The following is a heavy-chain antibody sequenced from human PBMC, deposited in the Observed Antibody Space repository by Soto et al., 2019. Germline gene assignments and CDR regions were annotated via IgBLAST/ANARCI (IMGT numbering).Heavy chain of an antibody. D-gene: IGHD5-12*01. CDR2: IYSGGST. CDR3: AREKDSGYDWGG. J-gene: IGHJ4*02. CDR1: GFTVSSNY. Sequence: GGSVRLSCAASGFTVSSNYMSWVRQAPGKGLEWVSVIYSGGSTYYADSVKGRFTISRDNSKNTLYLQMNSLRAEDTAVYYCAREKDSGYDWGGWGQGTLVTVSS. V-gene: IGHV3-66*01.